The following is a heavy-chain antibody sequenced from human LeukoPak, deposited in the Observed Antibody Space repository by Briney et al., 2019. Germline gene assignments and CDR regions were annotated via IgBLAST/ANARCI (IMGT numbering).Heavy chain of an antibody. D-gene: IGHD3-22*01. CDR1: GFSLSTSGMC. CDR3: ARINYDRSKGFDY. CDR2: IDWDDDK. J-gene: IGHJ4*02. Sequence: SGPALVKPTQTLTLTSTFSGFSLSTSGMCVSWIRQPPGKALEWLTRIDWDDDKYYSTSLRTRLTISKDTSKNQVVLTMTNMDPVDTATYYCARINYDRSKGFDYWGQGTLVTVSS. V-gene: IGHV2-70*11.